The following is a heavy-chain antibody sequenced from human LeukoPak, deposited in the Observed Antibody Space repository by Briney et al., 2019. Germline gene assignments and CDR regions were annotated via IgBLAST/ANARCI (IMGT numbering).Heavy chain of an antibody. CDR2: IYYSGST. CDR3: ARDRPYDCSSTSCYRGGMDV. V-gene: IGHV4-59*12. D-gene: IGHD2-2*02. CDR1: GGSISSYY. J-gene: IGHJ6*02. Sequence: SETLSLTCTVSGGSISSYYWSWIRQPPGKGLEWIGYIYYSGSTNYNPSLKSRVTISVDRSKNQFSLKLSSVTAADTAVYYCARDRPYDCSSTSCYRGGMDVWGQGTTVTVSS.